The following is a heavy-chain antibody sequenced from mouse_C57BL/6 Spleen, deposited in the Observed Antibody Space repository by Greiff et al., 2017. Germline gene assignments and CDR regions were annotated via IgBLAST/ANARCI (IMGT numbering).Heavy chain of an antibody. CDR2: INPSTGGT. CDR1: GYSFTGYY. Sequence: EVQLQQSGPELVKPGASVKISCKASGYSFTGYYMNWVKQSPEKSLEWIGEINPSTGGTTYNQKFKAKATLTVDKSSSPASMPLKSLTSEDSAVYYCARSKGPYYFDYWGQGTTLTVSS. CDR3: ARSKGPYYFDY. J-gene: IGHJ2*01. V-gene: IGHV1-42*01.